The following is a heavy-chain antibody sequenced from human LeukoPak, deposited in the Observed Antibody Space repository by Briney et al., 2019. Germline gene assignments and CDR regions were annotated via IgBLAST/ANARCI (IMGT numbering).Heavy chain of an antibody. CDR1: GGSISSSSYY. CDR2: IYYSGNT. V-gene: IGHV4-39*02. CDR3: ARDSLGAGTVGATSGY. Sequence: SETLSLTCAVSGGSISSSSYYWGWIRQPPGKGLEWIGSIYYSGNTYYNPSLKSRLTISVDTSKNQFSLKLSSVTAADTAVYYCARDSLGAGTVGATSGYWGQGTLVTVSS. J-gene: IGHJ4*02. D-gene: IGHD1-26*01.